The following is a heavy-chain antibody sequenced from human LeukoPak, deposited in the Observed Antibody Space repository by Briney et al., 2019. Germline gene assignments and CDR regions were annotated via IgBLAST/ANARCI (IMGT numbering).Heavy chain of an antibody. CDR3: ARGQTAMYPYYYYYGMDV. CDR1: GGSISSSSYY. D-gene: IGHD5-18*01. J-gene: IGHJ6*02. V-gene: IGHV4-39*07. Sequence: SETLSLTCTVSGGSISSSSYYWGWLRQPPGKGLEWIGEINHSGSTNYNPSLKSRVTISVDTSKNQFSLKLSSVTAADTAVYYCARGQTAMYPYYYYYGMDVWGQGTTVTVSS. CDR2: INHSGST.